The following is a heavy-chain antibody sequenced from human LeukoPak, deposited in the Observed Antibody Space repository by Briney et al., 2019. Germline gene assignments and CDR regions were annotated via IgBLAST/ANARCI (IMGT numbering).Heavy chain of an antibody. CDR1: GYTFTSYG. D-gene: IGHD1-7*01. V-gene: IGHV1-18*01. Sequence: GASVKVSCKASGYTFTSYGISWVRQAPGQGLEWMGWISAYNGNTNYAQKLQGRVTMTTDTSTSTAYMELRNLGSDDTAVYYCARRISGTTPYAFDIWGQGTMVTVSS. J-gene: IGHJ3*02. CDR3: ARRISGTTPYAFDI. CDR2: ISAYNGNT.